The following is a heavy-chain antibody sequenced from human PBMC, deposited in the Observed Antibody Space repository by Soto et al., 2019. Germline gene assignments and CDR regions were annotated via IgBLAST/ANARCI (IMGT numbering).Heavy chain of an antibody. D-gene: IGHD4-17*01. CDR3: TRPNGDYDFYWFDP. Sequence: GGSLRLSCAAFGFTFSGSAMHWVRQASGKGLEWVGRIRSKANSYATAYAASVKGRFTISRDDSKNTAYLQMNSLKTEDTAVYYCTRPNGDYDFYWFDPWGQGTLVTVSS. V-gene: IGHV3-73*01. CDR1: GFTFSGSA. CDR2: IRSKANSYAT. J-gene: IGHJ5*02.